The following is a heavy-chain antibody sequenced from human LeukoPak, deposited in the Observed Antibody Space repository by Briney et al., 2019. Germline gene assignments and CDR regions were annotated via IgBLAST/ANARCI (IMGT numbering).Heavy chain of an antibody. CDR3: ATGKLDASGFDFMLPF. CDR1: GFTFSSSA. D-gene: IGHD5-12*01. Sequence: GGSLRLYCAASGFTFSSSAMHWVRQAPGKGLEWLAVFSRDGINTYYTDSVKGRFTISRDNSKNIFYLQMNSLRIEDTAIYYCATGKLDASGFDFMLPFWGQGTLVSVSS. CDR2: FSRDGINT. J-gene: IGHJ4*02. V-gene: IGHV3-30*10.